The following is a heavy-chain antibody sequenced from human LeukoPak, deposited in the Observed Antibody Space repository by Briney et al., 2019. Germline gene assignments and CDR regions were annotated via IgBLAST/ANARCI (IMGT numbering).Heavy chain of an antibody. CDR2: ISSSSSYI. CDR1: GVTFSSYS. Sequence: GGSLRLSCAASGVTFSSYSMNWVRQAPGKGLEWISFISSSSSYIYYADSVKGRFTISRDNAKNSLYLQMNSLRAEDTAVYYCARAHHRRVYDYVWGSYPYWGQGTLVTVSS. V-gene: IGHV3-21*01. CDR3: ARAHHRRVYDYVWGSYPY. J-gene: IGHJ4*02. D-gene: IGHD3-16*02.